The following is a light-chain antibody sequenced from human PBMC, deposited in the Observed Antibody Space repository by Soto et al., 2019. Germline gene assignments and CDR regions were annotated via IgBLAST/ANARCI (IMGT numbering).Light chain of an antibody. J-gene: IGKJ1*01. CDR2: KAS. CDR3: QQYNDNWT. Sequence: DIQMTQSPSTLSASVGDRVTITCRASQSISSWLAWYQQKPGKAPKLLIYKASTLQSGVPSRFSGSGSGTEITLAISSLQPDDSATYYCQQYNDNWTFGQGNKVEIK. V-gene: IGKV1-5*03. CDR1: QSISSW.